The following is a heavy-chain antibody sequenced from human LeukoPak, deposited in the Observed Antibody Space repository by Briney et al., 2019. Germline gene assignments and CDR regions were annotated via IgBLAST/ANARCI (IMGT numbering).Heavy chain of an antibody. CDR3: AREQFEAFDI. CDR1: GFIFNSYS. J-gene: IGHJ3*02. D-gene: IGHD5-24*01. V-gene: IGHV3-21*01. Sequence: GGSLRLSCAASGFIFNSYSMNWVRQAPGKGLEWVSSIGGSSSSIYYADSVKGRFTISRDNAKNSLYLQMNSLRAEDTAVYYCAREQFEAFDIWGQGTMVTVSS. CDR2: IGGSSSSI.